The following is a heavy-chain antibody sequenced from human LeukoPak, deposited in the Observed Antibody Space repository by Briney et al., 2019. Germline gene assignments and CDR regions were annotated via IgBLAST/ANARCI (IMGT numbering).Heavy chain of an antibody. J-gene: IGHJ5*02. Sequence: ASVKVSCKASGYTFTSYYMHWVRQAPGQGLEWMGIINPSGGSTSYAQKFQGRVTMTRNTSISTAYMELSSLRSEDTAVYYCARGPTGGWDQWWFGPWGQGTLVTVSS. CDR1: GYTFTSYY. V-gene: IGHV1-46*01. D-gene: IGHD6-19*01. CDR3: ARGPTGGWDQWWFGP. CDR2: INPSGGST.